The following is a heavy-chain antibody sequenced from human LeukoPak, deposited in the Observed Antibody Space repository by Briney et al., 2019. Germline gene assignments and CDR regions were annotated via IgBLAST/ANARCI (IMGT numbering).Heavy chain of an antibody. J-gene: IGHJ5*02. CDR2: IKSKTDGGTT. CDR1: GFTFSNAW. Sequence: PGGSLRLSCAASGFTFSNAWMSWVRQAPGKGLEWVGRIKSKTDGGTTDYAARVKGRFTISRDDSKETRYLQMNSLKTEDTAVYYCTTDPYCGGDCNWAPWGQGTLVTVSS. D-gene: IGHD2-21*01. V-gene: IGHV3-15*01. CDR3: TTDPYCGGDCNWAP.